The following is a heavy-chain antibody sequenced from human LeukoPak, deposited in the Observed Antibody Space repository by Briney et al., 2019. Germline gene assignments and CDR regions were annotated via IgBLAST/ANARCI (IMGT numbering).Heavy chain of an antibody. Sequence: SETLSLTCSVSGDSISIYYWNWIRQPPGKGPEWIGYIDHTGSTNYNPSLNSRVTISRDTSTNHFSLKLSSVTAADTAVYFCARGRVSSSSWQSVYYYYLYMDVWGKGSTVTVSS. CDR3: ARGRVSSSSWQSVYYYYLYMDV. CDR2: IDHTGST. CDR1: GDSISIYY. V-gene: IGHV4-59*01. J-gene: IGHJ6*03. D-gene: IGHD6-13*01.